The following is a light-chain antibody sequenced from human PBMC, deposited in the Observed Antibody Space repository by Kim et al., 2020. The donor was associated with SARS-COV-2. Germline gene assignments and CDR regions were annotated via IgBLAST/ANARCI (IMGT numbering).Light chain of an antibody. V-gene: IGLV2-14*03. CDR2: DVN. CDR1: SSDVGGYDY. Sequence: QSALTQPASVSGSPGQSITISCTGTSSDVGGYDYVSWYQQHPGKAPKLIIYDVNYRPSGVSDRFSGSKSGNTASLTISGLRSDDEADYYCSSYRRSSTPVSGGGTRVTVL. J-gene: IGLJ2*01. CDR3: SSYRRSSTPV.